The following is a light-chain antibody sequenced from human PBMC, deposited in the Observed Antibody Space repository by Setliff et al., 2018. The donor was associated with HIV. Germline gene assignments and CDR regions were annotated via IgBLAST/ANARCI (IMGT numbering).Light chain of an antibody. J-gene: IGLJ1*01. Sequence: QSVLTQPASVSGSPGQSITISCTGTSSDVGGYNYVSWYQHHPGKAPKLMIYDVSNRPSGVSNRFSGSKSGNTASLTISGLQAEDEGDYYCSSYATTNTLPFGTGTKVTVL. CDR3: SSYATTNTLP. CDR1: SSDVGGYNY. CDR2: DVS. V-gene: IGLV2-14*01.